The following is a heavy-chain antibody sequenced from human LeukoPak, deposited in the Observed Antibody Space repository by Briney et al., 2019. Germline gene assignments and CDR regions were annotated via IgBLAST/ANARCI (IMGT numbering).Heavy chain of an antibody. Sequence: ASVKVSCKASGYTFTSYGISWARQAPGQGLEWMGWISAYNGNTDYAQKLQGRVTMTTDTSTSTAYMELRSLRSDDTAVYYCARRSGGIAAAGAFDIWGQGTMVTVSS. CDR2: ISAYNGNT. CDR1: GYTFTSYG. CDR3: ARRSGGIAAAGAFDI. D-gene: IGHD6-13*01. J-gene: IGHJ3*02. V-gene: IGHV1-18*04.